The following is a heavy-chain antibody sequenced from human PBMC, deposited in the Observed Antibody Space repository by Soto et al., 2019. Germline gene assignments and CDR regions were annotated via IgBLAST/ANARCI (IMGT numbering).Heavy chain of an antibody. CDR1: VFTAGDYA. V-gene: IGHV3-49*04. CDR2: IRSKPAGGTP. J-gene: IGHJ4*02. D-gene: IGHD3-10*01. Sequence: GSLRLSGTTSVFTAGDYALTWVRQAPARGLEWVAFIRSKPAGGTPEYAASVKGRFAMSRDDSKSIAYLQMDSLKTEDTGIYFCARIGPESGMRWFFDYWGQGTPVTVSS. CDR3: ARIGPESGMRWFFDY.